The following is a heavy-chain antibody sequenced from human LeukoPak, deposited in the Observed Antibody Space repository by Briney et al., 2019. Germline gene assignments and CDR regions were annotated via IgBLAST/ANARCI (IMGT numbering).Heavy chain of an antibody. J-gene: IGHJ4*02. CDR1: GGSFSGYY. CDR2: ISHSGST. D-gene: IGHD1-1*01. Sequence: SETLSLTCAVYGGSFSGYYWSWIRQPPGKGLEWIGEISHSGSTNYNPSLKSRVTMSVDTSKNQFSLKLSSVTAADTAVYYCARDRGTWNDDGFDYWGQGTLVTVSS. V-gene: IGHV4-34*01. CDR3: ARDRGTWNDDGFDY.